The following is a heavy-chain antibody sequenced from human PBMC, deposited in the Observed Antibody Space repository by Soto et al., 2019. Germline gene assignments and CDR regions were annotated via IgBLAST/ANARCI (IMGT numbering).Heavy chain of an antibody. CDR2: IYSGGST. Sequence: GGSLRLSCAASGFSVSDNFMTWVRQAPGKGLEWVSVIYSGGSTYYADTVKGRFTISRDNSKNTLYLHMDSLRAEDTAVYFCARVSVGGSYSLFDYWGQGTLVTVSS. J-gene: IGHJ4*02. CDR3: ARVSVGGSYSLFDY. CDR1: GFSVSDNF. D-gene: IGHD2-15*01. V-gene: IGHV3-53*01.